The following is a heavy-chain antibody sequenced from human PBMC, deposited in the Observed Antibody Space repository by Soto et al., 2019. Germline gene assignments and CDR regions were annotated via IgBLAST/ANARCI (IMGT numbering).Heavy chain of an antibody. CDR3: ATARSDTVDLFGVVITPHWFDP. V-gene: IGHV1-2*02. Sequence: ASVKVSCKASGYTFTGYYMHWVRQAPGQGLEWMGWINPNSGGTNYAQKFQGRVTMTRDTSISTAYMELSRLRSDDTAVYYCATARSDTVDLFGVVITPHWFDPWGQGTLVTVSS. CDR1: GYTFTGYY. D-gene: IGHD3-3*01. J-gene: IGHJ5*02. CDR2: INPNSGGT.